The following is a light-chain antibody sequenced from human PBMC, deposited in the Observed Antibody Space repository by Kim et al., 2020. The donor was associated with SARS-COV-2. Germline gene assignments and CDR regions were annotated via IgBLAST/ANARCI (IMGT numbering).Light chain of an antibody. CDR3: QQSATTSIT. J-gene: IGKJ5*01. V-gene: IGKV1-39*01. Sequence: DIQMTQSPSSLSASIGDKVTITCRASQPVSNYLNWYQQKPGKAPNLLIYSASTLQSGVPSRFSGSGFGTHLTLTINSLQAEDFAIYYCQQSATTSITFGQGTRLEIK. CDR2: SAS. CDR1: QPVSNY.